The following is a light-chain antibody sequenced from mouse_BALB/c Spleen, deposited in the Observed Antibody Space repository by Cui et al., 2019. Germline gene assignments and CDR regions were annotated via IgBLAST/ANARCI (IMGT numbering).Light chain of an antibody. V-gene: IGKV4-68*01. CDR2: LTS. CDR1: SSVSY. CDR3: QQWSSNPLT. J-gene: IGKJ5*01. Sequence: QFVLTQPPALTSASPGDKVTMTCSASSSVSYMYWYQQKPRSSPKPWIYLTSNLASGVPARFSGSGSGTSYSLTISSMEAEDAATYYCQQWSSNPLTFGAGTKLELK.